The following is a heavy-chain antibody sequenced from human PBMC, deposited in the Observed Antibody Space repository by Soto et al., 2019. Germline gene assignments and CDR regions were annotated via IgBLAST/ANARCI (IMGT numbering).Heavy chain of an antibody. Sequence: SETLSLTCAVSGGSISSGNWWSWVRQPPGKGLEWLGEVYQSGATNYNPSLKSRLTISIDTAKNQFSLRVTSVTAADTAVYYWARDAPNTGPFDSWGQGTLVTVAS. CDR2: VYQSGAT. CDR1: GGSISSGNW. D-gene: IGHD7-27*01. CDR3: ARDAPNTGPFDS. V-gene: IGHV4-4*02. J-gene: IGHJ4*02.